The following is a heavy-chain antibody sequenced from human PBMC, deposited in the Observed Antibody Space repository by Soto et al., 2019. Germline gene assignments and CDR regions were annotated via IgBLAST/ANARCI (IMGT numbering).Heavy chain of an antibody. CDR1: GYTFTSYG. CDR2: ISAYNGNT. Sequence: QVQLVQSGAEVKKPGASVKVSCKASGYTFTSYGISWVRQAPGQGLEWMGWISAYNGNTNYAQKLQGRVTMTPDTSTSTAYMELRSLRSDATPVYYCALSFEGFLEWPAPSPAFDIWGQGTMVTVSS. J-gene: IGHJ3*02. CDR3: ALSFEGFLEWPAPSPAFDI. D-gene: IGHD3-3*01. V-gene: IGHV1-18*01.